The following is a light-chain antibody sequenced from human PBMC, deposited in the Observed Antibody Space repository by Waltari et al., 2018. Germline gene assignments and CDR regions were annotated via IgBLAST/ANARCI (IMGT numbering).Light chain of an antibody. CDR1: NFGRES. J-gene: IGLJ3*02. V-gene: IGLV3-21*03. Sequence: SYVLTQPPSVSVAPGKTATITCGGDNFGRESVHWYQQRPGQAPVLVVHDDGDRPSGIPERFSGSNSGNTATLSISRVEAGDEADYYCQVWAGTSDHVVFGGGTKLTVL. CDR3: QVWAGTSDHVV. CDR2: DDG.